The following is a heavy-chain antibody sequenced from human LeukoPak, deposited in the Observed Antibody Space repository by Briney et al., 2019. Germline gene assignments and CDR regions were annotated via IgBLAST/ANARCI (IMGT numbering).Heavy chain of an antibody. Sequence: SETLSLTCTVSGGSLSSGGYYWSWLRQHPGTGLEWIGYIYYSGSTYYNPSLKSRVTISVDTSKNQFSLKLSSVTAADTAVYYCARAERQEGRAFDIWGQGTMVTVSS. CDR1: GGSLSSGGYY. V-gene: IGHV4-31*03. J-gene: IGHJ3*02. CDR2: IYYSGST. CDR3: ARAERQEGRAFDI.